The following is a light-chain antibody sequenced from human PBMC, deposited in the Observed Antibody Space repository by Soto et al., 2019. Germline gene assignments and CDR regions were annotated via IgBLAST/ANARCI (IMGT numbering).Light chain of an antibody. CDR1: QSVSSSY. Sequence: EIVLTQSPGTLSLSPGERATLSCRSSQSVSSSYLAWYQQKPGQAPRLLIYDVSSRATGIPDRFSGSGSGTDFTLSISSLEPDDCAGYYCQQYGISLTFGQGTKVEIK. J-gene: IGKJ1*01. CDR2: DVS. V-gene: IGKV3-20*01. CDR3: QQYGISLT.